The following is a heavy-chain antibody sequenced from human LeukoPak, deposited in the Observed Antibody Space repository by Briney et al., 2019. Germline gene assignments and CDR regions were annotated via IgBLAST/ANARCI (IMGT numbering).Heavy chain of an antibody. D-gene: IGHD1-26*01. V-gene: IGHV1-2*02. CDR2: INPNSGGT. Sequence: GASVKVPCKASGYTFTGNYMHWVRQAPGQGLEWMGWINPNSGGTNYAQKFQGRVTMTRDTSISTAYMELSRLRSDDTAVYYCARVMWDGDYFDYWGQGTLVTVSS. CDR1: GYTFTGNY. J-gene: IGHJ4*02. CDR3: ARVMWDGDYFDY.